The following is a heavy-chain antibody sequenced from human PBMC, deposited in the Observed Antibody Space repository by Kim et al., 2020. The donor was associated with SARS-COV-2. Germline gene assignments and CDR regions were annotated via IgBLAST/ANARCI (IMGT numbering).Heavy chain of an antibody. V-gene: IGHV1-69*04. CDR1: GGTFSSYA. Sequence: SVKVSCKASGGTFSSYAISWVRQAPGQGLEWMGRIIPILGIANYAQKFQGRVTITADKSTSTAYMELSSLRSEDTAVYYCAREGRYYYDSSGYYPADGYFDYWGQGTLVTVSS. CDR3: AREGRYYYDSSGYYPADGYFDY. CDR2: IIPILGIA. J-gene: IGHJ4*02. D-gene: IGHD3-22*01.